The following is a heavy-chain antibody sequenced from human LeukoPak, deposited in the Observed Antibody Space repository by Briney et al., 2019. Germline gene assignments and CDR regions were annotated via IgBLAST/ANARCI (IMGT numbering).Heavy chain of an antibody. J-gene: IGHJ4*02. CDR3: ATHSGWRFDY. CDR2: IKQDGSEK. V-gene: IGHV3-7*03. Sequence: GGPLRLSCAASGFTFSRYWMSWVRQAPGKGLEWVANIKQDGSEKYYVVSVKGRFTISRDNAKNSLFLQMNNLRAEDTAVYYCATHSGWRFDYWGQGTLVTVSS. CDR1: GFTFSRYW. D-gene: IGHD6-19*01.